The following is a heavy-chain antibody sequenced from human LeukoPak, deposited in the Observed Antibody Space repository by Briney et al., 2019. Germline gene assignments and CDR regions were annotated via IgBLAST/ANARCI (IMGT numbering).Heavy chain of an antibody. CDR1: GGSISSYY. J-gene: IGHJ5*02. V-gene: IGHV4-59*01. CDR3: ARGLRTNYDILTGYYYDWFDP. D-gene: IGHD3-9*01. Sequence: SETLSLTCTVSGGSISSYYWSWIRQPPGKGLEGIGYIYYSGSTYYNPSLKSRVTISVDTSKNQFSLKLSSVTAADTAVYYCARGLRTNYDILTGYYYDWFDPWGQGTLVTVSS. CDR2: IYYSGST.